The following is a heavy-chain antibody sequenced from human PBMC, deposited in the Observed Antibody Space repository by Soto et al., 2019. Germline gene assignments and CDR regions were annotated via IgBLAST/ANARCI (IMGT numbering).Heavy chain of an antibody. Sequence: EVRLVESGGGLVKPGGSLRLSCAASGFTFGTYSMSWVRQAPGKGLEWLSSISSTSSYIYYADSVKGRFTISRDNAKSSVYLQTHSLRAEDTAVYYCAKEKAFYDFLIDSWGQGTLVTVSS. CDR2: ISSTSSYI. J-gene: IGHJ4*02. CDR3: AKEKAFYDFLIDS. V-gene: IGHV3-21*01. CDR1: GFTFGTYS. D-gene: IGHD3-3*01.